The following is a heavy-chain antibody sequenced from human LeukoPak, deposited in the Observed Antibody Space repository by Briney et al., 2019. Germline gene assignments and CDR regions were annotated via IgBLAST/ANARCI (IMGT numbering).Heavy chain of an antibody. J-gene: IGHJ4*02. CDR2: IYVDGRTT. CDR3: LRNFPSSRL. V-gene: IGHV3-74*01. CDR1: GFTFSNYW. Sequence: GGSLRLSCVASGFTFSNYWMHWVRQPPGKGLVWDSRIYVDGRTTNYADSVKGRFTISRDNAKNTVYLEMNSLSVEDTAKYYFLRNFPSSRLWGPGTLVNV.